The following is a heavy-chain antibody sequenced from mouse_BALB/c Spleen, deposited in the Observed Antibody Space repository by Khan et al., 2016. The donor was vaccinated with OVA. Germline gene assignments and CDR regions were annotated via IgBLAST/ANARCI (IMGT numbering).Heavy chain of an antibody. CDR2: IDPKTGVT. J-gene: IGHJ3*01. V-gene: IGHV1-15*01. CDR1: GYTFPDYE. CDR3: TRSTCAY. Sequence: QVQLQESGAELVRPGASVTLSCKAAGYTFPDYELHWVKQTPVHGREWIGVIDPKTGVTAYNQKFKGQATLTADKSSGTAYMELRSLTSEDSAVYYCTRSTCAYWGQGTLVTVAA.